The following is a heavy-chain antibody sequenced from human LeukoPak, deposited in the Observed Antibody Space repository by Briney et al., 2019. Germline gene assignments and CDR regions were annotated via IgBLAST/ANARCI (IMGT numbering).Heavy chain of an antibody. J-gene: IGHJ3*02. CDR1: GGSISGSSYY. Sequence: SETLSLTCPVSGGSISGSSYYWGWIRQPPGKGLEWIGSIYYSGSTYYNPSLKSRVTISVDTSKNQFSLKLSSVTAADTAVYYCARQSDTIVAAGDAFDIWGQGTMVTVSS. CDR2: IYYSGST. D-gene: IGHD6-13*01. CDR3: ARQSDTIVAAGDAFDI. V-gene: IGHV4-39*01.